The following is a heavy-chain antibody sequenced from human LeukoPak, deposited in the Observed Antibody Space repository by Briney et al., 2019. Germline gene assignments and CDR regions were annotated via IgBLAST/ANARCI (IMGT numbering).Heavy chain of an antibody. CDR2: ISWNSGSI. D-gene: IGHD2-15*01. CDR3: AKDMTAATTHNFDY. CDR1: GFTFDDNA. V-gene: IGHV3-9*01. J-gene: IGHJ4*02. Sequence: PGRSLRLSCAASGFTFDDNAMHWVRQAPGKGLEWVSGISWNSGSIGYADSVKGRFTISRDNAKNSLYLQMNSLRAEDTALYYCAKDMTAATTHNFDYWGQGTLVTVSS.